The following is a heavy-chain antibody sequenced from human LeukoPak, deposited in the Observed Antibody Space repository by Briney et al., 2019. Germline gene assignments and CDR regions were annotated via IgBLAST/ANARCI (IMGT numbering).Heavy chain of an antibody. D-gene: IGHD1-26*01. CDR3: ARDSGSYYFDY. J-gene: IGHJ4*02. CDR1: GFTFSSYA. Sequence: GRSLRLSCAASGFTFSSYAMHWVRQAPGKGLEWVAVISYDGSNKYYADSVKGRFTISRDNSKNTLYLQMNSLRAEDTAVYYCARDSGSYYFDYWGQGTLVTVSS. CDR2: ISYDGSNK. V-gene: IGHV3-30-3*01.